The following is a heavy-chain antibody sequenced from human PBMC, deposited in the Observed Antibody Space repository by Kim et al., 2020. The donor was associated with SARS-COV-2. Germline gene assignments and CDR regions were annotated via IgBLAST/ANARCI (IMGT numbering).Heavy chain of an antibody. D-gene: IGHD3-9*01. CDR3: ARGFSLRAWLLWVLGAFD. Sequence: SETLSLTCAVYGGSFSGYYWSWIRQPPGKGLEWIGEINHSGSTNYNPSLKSRVTISVDTSKNQFSLKLSSVTAADTAVYYCARGFSLRAWLLWVLGAFD. CDR1: GGSFSGYY. V-gene: IGHV4-34*01. J-gene: IGHJ3*02. CDR2: INHSGST.